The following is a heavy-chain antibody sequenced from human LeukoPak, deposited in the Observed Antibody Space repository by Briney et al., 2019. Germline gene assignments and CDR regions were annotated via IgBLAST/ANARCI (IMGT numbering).Heavy chain of an antibody. D-gene: IGHD2-2*01. J-gene: IGHJ4*02. CDR2: ISAYNGNT. CDR1: GYTFTSYG. Sequence: ASVKVSCKASGYTFTSYGISWVRQAPGQGLEWMGWISAYNGNTNYAQKLQGRVTMTTDTSTSTAYMELRSLRSDDTAVYYCARDGADIVVVPAASFDYWGQGTLVTVSS. V-gene: IGHV1-18*01. CDR3: ARDGADIVVVPAASFDY.